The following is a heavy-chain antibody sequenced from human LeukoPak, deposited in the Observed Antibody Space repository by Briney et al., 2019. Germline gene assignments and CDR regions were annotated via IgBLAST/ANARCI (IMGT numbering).Heavy chain of an antibody. CDR2: ISSSSSYI. D-gene: IGHD1-26*01. CDR1: GFTFSSYS. J-gene: IGHJ4*02. V-gene: IGHV3-21*01. CDR3: ARVVSGSYPLFDY. Sequence: GGSLRLSCAASGFTFSSYSMNWVCQAPGKRLEWVSSISSSSSYIYYADSVKGRFTISRDNAKNSLYLQMNSLRAEDTAVYYCARVVSGSYPLFDYWGQGTLVTVSS.